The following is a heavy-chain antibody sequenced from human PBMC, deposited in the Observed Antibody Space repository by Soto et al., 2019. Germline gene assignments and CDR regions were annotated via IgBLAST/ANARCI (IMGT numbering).Heavy chain of an antibody. V-gene: IGHV4-39*02. CDR3: ARSSHGYYYRHWFDP. D-gene: IGHD5-12*01. CDR1: GGSISSSSYY. CDR2: IDYSGST. J-gene: IGHJ5*02. Sequence: QLQLQESGPGLVKPSETLSLTCTVSGGSISSSSYYWGWSRQPPGKGLEWIGSIDYSGSTYYNPSLKSRVTISVDTSKHHFSLKLSSVTAADTALYYCARSSHGYYYRHWFDPWGQGTLVTVSS.